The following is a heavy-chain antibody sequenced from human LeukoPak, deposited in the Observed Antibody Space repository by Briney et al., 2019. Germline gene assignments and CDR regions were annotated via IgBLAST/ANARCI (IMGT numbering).Heavy chain of an antibody. CDR1: GFTFSSYS. D-gene: IGHD2-2*01. CDR2: ISSSSSYI. J-gene: IGHJ6*04. Sequence: GGSLRLSCAASGFTFSSYSMNWVRQAPGKGLEWVSSISSSSSYIYYADSVKGRFTISRDNAENSLYLQMNSLRAEDTAVYYCARDIVVVPAAIYYYYYYGMDVWGKGTTVTVSS. V-gene: IGHV3-21*01. CDR3: ARDIVVVPAAIYYYYYYGMDV.